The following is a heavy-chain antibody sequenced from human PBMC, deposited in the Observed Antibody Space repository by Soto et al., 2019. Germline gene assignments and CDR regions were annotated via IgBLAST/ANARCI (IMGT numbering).Heavy chain of an antibody. Sequence: QVQLVQSGGEVRKPGASVTVSCKASGYTFTSYGISWVRQAPGQGLEWMGWISDYNGKTNYAQKVQDRVTMTTDTSTSTVYLELRSLRFDDTAVYYCAREGDVPYYYYGMDVWGQGTTVTVSS. D-gene: IGHD2-21*02. V-gene: IGHV1-18*01. CDR1: GYTFTSYG. J-gene: IGHJ6*02. CDR3: AREGDVPYYYYGMDV. CDR2: ISDYNGKT.